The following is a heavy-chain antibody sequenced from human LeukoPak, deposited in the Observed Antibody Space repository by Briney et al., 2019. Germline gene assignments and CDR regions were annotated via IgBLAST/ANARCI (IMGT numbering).Heavy chain of an antibody. CDR2: INHSGNT. CDR3: ARVRGSGWYFWFDP. J-gene: IGHJ5*02. Sequence: SETLSLTCAVYGGSFSGHYWSWIRQPPGKGLEWIGEINHSGNTNYNPSLKSRVTISVDTSKNQFSLKLSSVTAADTAVYYCARVRGSGWYFWFDPWGQGTLVTVSS. CDR1: GGSFSGHY. D-gene: IGHD6-19*01. V-gene: IGHV4-34*01.